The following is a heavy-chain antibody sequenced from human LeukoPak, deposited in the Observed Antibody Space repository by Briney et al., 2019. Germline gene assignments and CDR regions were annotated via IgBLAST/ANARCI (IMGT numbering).Heavy chain of an antibody. V-gene: IGHV3-53*01. Sequence: PGGSLRLSCAASGFTVSSNYMSWVRQAPGKGLEWVSVIYSGGSTYYADSVKGRFTISRDNSKNTLYLQMNSPRAEDTAVYYCARDKSWYGWFDPWGQGTLVTVSS. CDR2: IYSGGST. CDR3: ARDKSWYGWFDP. CDR1: GFTVSSNY. D-gene: IGHD6-13*01. J-gene: IGHJ5*02.